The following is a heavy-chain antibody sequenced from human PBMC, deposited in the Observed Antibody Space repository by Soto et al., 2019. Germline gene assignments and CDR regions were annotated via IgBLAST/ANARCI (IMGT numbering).Heavy chain of an antibody. CDR3: AKGFSYSVIDY. CDR2: ISYDGSNK. D-gene: IGHD5-18*01. Sequence: QVQLVEAGGGVVQPGRSLRLSCAASGFTFSTYGMHWVRQAPGKGLEWVAVISYDGSNKYYADSVKGRFTISRDNSNNTLYLQMSSLRAEDTAVYYCAKGFSYSVIDYWGQGTLVTVSS. CDR1: GFTFSTYG. V-gene: IGHV3-30*18. J-gene: IGHJ4*02.